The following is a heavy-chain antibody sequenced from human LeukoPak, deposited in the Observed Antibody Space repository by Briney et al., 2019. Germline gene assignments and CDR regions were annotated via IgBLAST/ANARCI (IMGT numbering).Heavy chain of an antibody. CDR2: IYYSGST. J-gene: IGHJ5*02. CDR1: GGSISSGDYY. D-gene: IGHD3-3*01. Sequence: PSETLSLTCTVSGGSISSGDYYWSWIRQPPGKGLEWIGYIYYSGSTYYNPSLKSRVTISVDTSKNQFSLKLSSVTAADTAVYYCARVHDFWTNWFDPWGQGTLVTVSS. V-gene: IGHV4-30-4*01. CDR3: ARVHDFWTNWFDP.